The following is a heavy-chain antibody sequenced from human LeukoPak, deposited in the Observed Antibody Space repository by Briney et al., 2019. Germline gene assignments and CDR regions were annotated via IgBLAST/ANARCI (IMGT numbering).Heavy chain of an antibody. Sequence: KSGGSLRLSCAASGFTFSRYTMNWVRQAPGKGLEWVSSIRNSSSHIFYADSVKGRFIISRDNAQNSLYLQMNSLRAEDTAVYYCARDYDYVWGTYRYYYFDYWGQGTLVTVSS. J-gene: IGHJ4*02. D-gene: IGHD3-16*02. CDR1: GFTFSRYT. CDR2: IRNSSSHI. CDR3: ARDYDYVWGTYRYYYFDY. V-gene: IGHV3-21*01.